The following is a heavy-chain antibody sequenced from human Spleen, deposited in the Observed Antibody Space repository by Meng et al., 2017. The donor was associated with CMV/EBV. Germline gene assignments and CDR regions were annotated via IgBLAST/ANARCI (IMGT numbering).Heavy chain of an antibody. CDR2: INPNSGDT. CDR1: GYTFTDYH. Sequence: ASVKVSCKASGYTFTDYHIHWVRQAPGHGLEWMGWINPNSGDTKYAQKFQGRVTMTRDTSITTAYMDLRSLRSDDTAVYYCARDSPFILMVHSRPPYNCFDPWGQGTLVTVSS. J-gene: IGHJ5*02. D-gene: IGHD2-8*01. V-gene: IGHV1-2*02. CDR3: ARDSPFILMVHSRPPYNCFDP.